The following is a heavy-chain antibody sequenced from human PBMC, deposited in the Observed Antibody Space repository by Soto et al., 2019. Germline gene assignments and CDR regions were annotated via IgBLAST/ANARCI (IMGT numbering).Heavy chain of an antibody. V-gene: IGHV3-13*01. Sequence: GGSLRLSCAASGFTFSSYDMRWVRQATGKGLEWVSAIGTAGDTYYPGSVKGRFTISRENAKNSLYLQMNSLRAGDTAVYYCARYGGSSSGQNYYYGMDVWGQGTTVTVSS. CDR2: IGTAGDT. CDR1: GFTFSSYD. J-gene: IGHJ6*02. CDR3: ARYGGSSSGQNYYYGMDV. D-gene: IGHD3-22*01.